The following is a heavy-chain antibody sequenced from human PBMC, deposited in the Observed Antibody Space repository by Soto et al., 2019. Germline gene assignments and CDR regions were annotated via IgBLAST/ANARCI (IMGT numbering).Heavy chain of an antibody. CDR1: GFTFSSYA. V-gene: IGHV3-30-3*01. Sequence: VQLVESGGGLVQPGGSLRLSCAASGFTFSSYAMHWVRQAPGKGLEWVAVISYDGSNKYYADSVKGRFTISRDNSKNTLYLQMNSLRAEDTAVYYCARNDGMDVWGQGTTVTVSS. J-gene: IGHJ6*02. CDR3: ARNDGMDV. CDR2: ISYDGSNK.